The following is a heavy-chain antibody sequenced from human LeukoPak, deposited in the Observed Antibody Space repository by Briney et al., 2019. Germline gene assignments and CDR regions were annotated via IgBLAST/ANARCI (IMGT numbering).Heavy chain of an antibody. CDR1: GFTFDDYA. V-gene: IGHV3-9*01. CDR2: ISWNSGSI. J-gene: IGHJ6*02. D-gene: IGHD2-2*01. Sequence: GRSLRLSCAASGFTFDDYAMHWVQQAPGKGLEWVSGISWNSGSIGYADSVKGRFTISRDNAKNSLYLQMNSLRAEDTALYYCAKSTSVRALYYYYGMDVWGQGTTVTVSS. CDR3: AKSTSVRALYYYYGMDV.